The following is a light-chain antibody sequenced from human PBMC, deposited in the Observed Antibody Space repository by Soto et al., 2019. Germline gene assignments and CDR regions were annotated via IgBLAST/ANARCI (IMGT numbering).Light chain of an antibody. CDR1: QRISTY. V-gene: IGKV1-39*01. CDR2: SAS. CDR3: QQCVGTLIT. Sequence: DIQMTQSPSSLSASVGDRVTITCRASQRISTYLSWYQQKPGKAPKLLIYSASTLQSGVPSRFTGSGSGTDFTLTISSLQPEDFATYFCQQCVGTLITFGQGTRLEIK. J-gene: IGKJ5*01.